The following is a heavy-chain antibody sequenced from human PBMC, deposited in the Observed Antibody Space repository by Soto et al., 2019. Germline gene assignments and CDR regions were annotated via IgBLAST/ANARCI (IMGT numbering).Heavy chain of an antibody. Sequence: PSETLSLTCTVSCGSISSYYWSWIRQPPGKGLEWIGYIYYSGSTNYNPSLKSRVTTSVDTSKNQFSLKLSSVTAADTAVYYCARVRRTWEPYLFDYWGQGTLVTVSS. J-gene: IGHJ4*02. CDR2: IYYSGST. V-gene: IGHV4-59*01. CDR1: CGSISSYY. CDR3: ARVRRTWEPYLFDY. D-gene: IGHD1-26*01.